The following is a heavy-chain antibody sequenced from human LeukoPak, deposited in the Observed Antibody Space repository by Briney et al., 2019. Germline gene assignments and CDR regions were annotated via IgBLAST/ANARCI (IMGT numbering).Heavy chain of an antibody. D-gene: IGHD6-13*01. CDR1: GGSISSYY. CDR2: IYYSGST. Sequence: SETLSLTCTVSGGSISSYYWSWIRQPPGKGLEWIGYIYYSGSTNYNPSLKSRVTISVDTSKNQSSLKLSSVTAADTAVYYCARHAAAYDYWGQGTLVTVSS. J-gene: IGHJ4*02. CDR3: ARHAAAYDY. V-gene: IGHV4-59*01.